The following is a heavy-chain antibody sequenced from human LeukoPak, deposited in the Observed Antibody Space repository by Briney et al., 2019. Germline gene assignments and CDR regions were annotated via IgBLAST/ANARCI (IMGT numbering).Heavy chain of an antibody. CDR2: ISYDGSNK. J-gene: IGHJ4*02. CDR3: AKARYCSGGSCFPQLTPDY. D-gene: IGHD2-15*01. V-gene: IGHV3-30*18. CDR1: GFTFSTYG. Sequence: GGSLRLSCAASGFTFSTYGTHWVRQAPGKGPVWVGFISYDGSNKYYADSVKGRCTISRDNSKNTVYLQMNSLRAEDTAVYYCAKARYCSGGSCFPQLTPDYWGQGTLVTVSS.